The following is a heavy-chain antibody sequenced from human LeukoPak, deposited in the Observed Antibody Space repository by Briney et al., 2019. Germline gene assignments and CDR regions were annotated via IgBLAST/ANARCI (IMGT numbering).Heavy chain of an antibody. J-gene: IGHJ4*02. CDR2: ISWNSGSI. CDR1: GFTFDDYA. CDR3: AKEGFYCSGGSCYYGNY. V-gene: IGHV3-9*01. Sequence: GGSLRLSCAASGFTFDDYAMHWVRQAPGKGLEWVSGISWNSGSIGYADSVKGRFAISRDNAKNSLCLQMNSLRAEDTALYYCAKEGFYCSGGSCYYGNYWGQGTLVTVSS. D-gene: IGHD2-15*01.